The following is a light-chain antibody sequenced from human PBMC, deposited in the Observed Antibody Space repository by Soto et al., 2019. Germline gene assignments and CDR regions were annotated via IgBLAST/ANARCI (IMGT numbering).Light chain of an antibody. CDR3: QQYRT. CDR1: QSISSW. Sequence: DIQMTQSPSTLSAYVGDRVTITCRASQSISSWLAWYQQKPGKAPKLLIYDASSLESGVPSRLSGSGSGTEFTLTIRSLQPDDFATYYCQQYRTFGKGTKVDIK. V-gene: IGKV1-5*01. CDR2: DAS. J-gene: IGKJ1*01.